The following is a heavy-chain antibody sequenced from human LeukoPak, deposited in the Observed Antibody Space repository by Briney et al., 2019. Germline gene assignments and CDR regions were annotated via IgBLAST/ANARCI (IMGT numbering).Heavy chain of an antibody. CDR3: AQTTGWPGFDF. Sequence: SETLSLTCSASGASTSSRYWSWIRQSPGRTQEWIGHIYNGRNTKYNPSLTSRVTISVDTSKNQFSLRMTSVTAADTAIYYCAQTTGWPGFDFWGPGALVTVSS. D-gene: IGHD6-19*01. V-gene: IGHV4-59*08. CDR1: GASTSSRY. CDR2: IYNGRNT. J-gene: IGHJ4*02.